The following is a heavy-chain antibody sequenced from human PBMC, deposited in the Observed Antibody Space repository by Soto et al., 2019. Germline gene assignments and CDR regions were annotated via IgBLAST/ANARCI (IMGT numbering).Heavy chain of an antibody. CDR1: GFSLSTSGMC. Sequence: SGPTLVNPTQTLTLTCTFSGFSLSTSGMCVSWIRQPPGKALEWLARIDWDDDKYYSTSLKTRLTISKDTSKNQVVLTMTNMDPVDTATSYCAHIPPLYYGMDVWGQGTTVTVSS. CDR2: IDWDDDK. CDR3: AHIPPLYYGMDV. V-gene: IGHV2-70*11. J-gene: IGHJ6*02.